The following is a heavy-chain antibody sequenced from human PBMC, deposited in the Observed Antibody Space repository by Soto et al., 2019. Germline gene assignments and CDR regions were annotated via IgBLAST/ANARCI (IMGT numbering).Heavy chain of an antibody. J-gene: IGHJ6*03. D-gene: IGHD3-3*01. CDR1: GFTFSSYA. Sequence: EVQLLESGGGLVQPGGSLRLSCAASGFTFSSYAMSWVRQAPGKGLEWVSAISGSGGSTYYADSVKGRFTISRDNSKNTLYLQMNSLRAEDTAVYYCAKGTIFGVVKRSYYYMDVWGKGTTVTVSS. CDR3: AKGTIFGVVKRSYYYMDV. V-gene: IGHV3-23*01. CDR2: ISGSGGST.